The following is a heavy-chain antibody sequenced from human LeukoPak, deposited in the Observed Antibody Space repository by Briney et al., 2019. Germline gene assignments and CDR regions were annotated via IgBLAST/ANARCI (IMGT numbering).Heavy chain of an antibody. CDR2: IIPIFGTA. V-gene: IGHV1-69*05. D-gene: IGHD6-13*01. CDR1: GYTFTSYY. Sequence: SVKVSCKASGYTFTSYYMHWVRQAPGQGLEWMGRIIPIFGTANYAQKFQGRVTITTDESTSTAYMELSSLRSEDTAVYYCAVAAAGDLDYWGQGTLVTVSS. J-gene: IGHJ4*02. CDR3: AVAAAGDLDY.